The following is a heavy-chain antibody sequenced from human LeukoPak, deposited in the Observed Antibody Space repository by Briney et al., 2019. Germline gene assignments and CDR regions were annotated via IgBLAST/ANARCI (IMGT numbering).Heavy chain of an antibody. Sequence: SETLSLTCAVSGYSISSGYYWGWIRQPPGKGLEWIGSIYHSGSTYYNPSLKSRVTISVDTSKNQFSLKLSSVTAADTAVYYCARQAGGYCGSTSCNRAYFDYWGQGTLVTVSS. J-gene: IGHJ4*02. CDR1: GYSISSGYY. D-gene: IGHD2-2*03. V-gene: IGHV4-38-2*01. CDR2: IYHSGST. CDR3: ARQAGGYCGSTSCNRAYFDY.